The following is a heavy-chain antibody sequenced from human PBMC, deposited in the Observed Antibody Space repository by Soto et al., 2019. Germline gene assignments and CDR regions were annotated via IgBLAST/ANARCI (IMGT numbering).Heavy chain of an antibody. V-gene: IGHV3-21*01. J-gene: IGHJ6*03. CDR2: ISSSSSYI. D-gene: IGHD3-10*01. CDR3: ARVGVTYYYGSGSYYTDYYYYMAV. CDR1: GFTFSSYS. Sequence: PGGSLRLSCAASGFTFSSYSMNWVRQAPGKGLEWVSSISSSSSYIYYADSVKGRFTISRDNAKNSLHLQMNSLRAEDTAVYYCARVGVTYYYGSGSYYTDYYYYMAVWGKGTSVTVSS.